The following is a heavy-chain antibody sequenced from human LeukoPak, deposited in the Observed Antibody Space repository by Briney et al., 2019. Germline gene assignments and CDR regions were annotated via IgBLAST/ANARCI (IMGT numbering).Heavy chain of an antibody. CDR1: GFTFSIYW. V-gene: IGHV3-11*01. CDR3: ARVMDYGDYFDY. D-gene: IGHD4-17*01. J-gene: IGHJ4*02. CDR2: ISSSGSTI. Sequence: PGGSLRLSCAASGFTFSIYWMSWIRQAPGKGLEWVSYISSSGSTIYYADSVKGRFTISRDNAKNSLYLQMNSLRAEDTAVYYCARVMDYGDYFDYWGQGTLVTVSS.